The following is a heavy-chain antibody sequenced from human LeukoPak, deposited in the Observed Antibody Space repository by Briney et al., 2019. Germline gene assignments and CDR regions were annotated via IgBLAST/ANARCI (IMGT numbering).Heavy chain of an antibody. Sequence: GGSLRLSCAASGSTFSNAWMSWVRQAPGKGLEWVGRIKSKTDGGTTDYAAPVKGRFTISRDDSKNTLYLQMNSLKTEDTAVYYCTTGPDIVVVPAAITRDYWGQGTLVTVSS. D-gene: IGHD2-2*01. CDR1: GSTFSNAW. CDR3: TTGPDIVVVPAAITRDY. V-gene: IGHV3-15*01. CDR2: IKSKTDGGTT. J-gene: IGHJ4*02.